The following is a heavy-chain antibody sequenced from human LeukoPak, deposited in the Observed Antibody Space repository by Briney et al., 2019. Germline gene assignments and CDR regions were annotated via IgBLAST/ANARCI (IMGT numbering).Heavy chain of an antibody. J-gene: IGHJ4*02. Sequence: VESLKISCKGSGYRSTSYWIGWVRQMPGKGLEWMGIIYPGDSDTRYSPSFQGQVSISADQSISTAYLQWSSLKASDSAMYYCARPSFSSGWTGFDYWGQGTLVTVCS. CDR3: ARPSFSSGWTGFDY. V-gene: IGHV5-51*01. CDR1: GYRSTSYW. D-gene: IGHD6-19*01. CDR2: IYPGDSDT.